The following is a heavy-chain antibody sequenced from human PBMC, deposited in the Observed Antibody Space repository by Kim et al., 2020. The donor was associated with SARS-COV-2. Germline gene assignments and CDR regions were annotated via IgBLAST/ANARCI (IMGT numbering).Heavy chain of an antibody. Sequence: GGSLRLSCAASGFTFSSYAMGWVRQAPGKGLEWVSAITGSGAITYYTDSVKGRFTISRDNSKNTLYLQMNSLRVDDSALYYCVKAGGSGRLGVGLMDVWG. D-gene: IGHD2-15*01. CDR3: VKAGGSGRLGVGLMDV. V-gene: IGHV3-23*01. CDR1: GFTFSSYA. CDR2: ITGSGAIT. J-gene: IGHJ6*01.